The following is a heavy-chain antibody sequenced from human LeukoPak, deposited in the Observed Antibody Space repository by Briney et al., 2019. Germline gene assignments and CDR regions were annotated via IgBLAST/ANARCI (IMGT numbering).Heavy chain of an antibody. CDR3: VRDPTYSYFDY. D-gene: IGHD1-26*01. Sequence: GGSLRLSCAASEFTFSSYWMSWVRQAPGKGLEWVANIKQDGSEKNYVDSVKGRFTISRDNAKNSLYLQMNSLRAEDTAVYYCVRDPTYSYFDYWGQGALVTVSS. J-gene: IGHJ4*02. V-gene: IGHV3-7*01. CDR1: EFTFSSYW. CDR2: IKQDGSEK.